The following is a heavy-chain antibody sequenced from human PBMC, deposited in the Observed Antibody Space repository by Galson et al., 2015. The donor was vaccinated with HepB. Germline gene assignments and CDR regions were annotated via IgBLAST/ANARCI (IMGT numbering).Heavy chain of an antibody. CDR1: GFTFSSYA. V-gene: IGHV3-23*01. CDR3: AKGDEDFYSSGWYPYGYYFDY. Sequence: SLRLSCAASGFTFSSYAMSWVRQAPGKGLEWVSAISGSGGSTYYADSVKGRFTISRDNSKNTLYLQMNSLRAEDTAVYYCAKGDEDFYSSGWYPYGYYFDYWGQGTLVTVSS. J-gene: IGHJ4*02. D-gene: IGHD6-19*01. CDR2: ISGSGGST.